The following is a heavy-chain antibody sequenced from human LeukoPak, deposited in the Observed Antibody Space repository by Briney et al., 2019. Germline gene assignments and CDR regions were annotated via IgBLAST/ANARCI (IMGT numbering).Heavy chain of an antibody. CDR3: ARLGQVILPNDAFDI. V-gene: IGHV1-2*02. J-gene: IGHJ3*02. Sequence: ASVRVSCEASGFTFTASYIHWVRQAPGQGLEWMGWLNANKGGTSYSQRFQGRVTMTRDTSINTAYMELSRLTSDDTAVYYCARLGQVILPNDAFDIWGQGTMVIVSS. CDR2: LNANKGGT. D-gene: IGHD1-26*01. CDR1: GFTFTASY.